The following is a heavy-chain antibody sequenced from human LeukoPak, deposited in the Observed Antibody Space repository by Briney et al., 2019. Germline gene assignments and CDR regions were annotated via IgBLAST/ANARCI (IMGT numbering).Heavy chain of an antibody. CDR3: ARDPDPGTADY. CDR1: GFTFRTYP. V-gene: IGHV3-7*01. Sequence: GGSLRLSCAASGFTFRTYPMSWARQAPGKGLEWVANIKEDGSEKYYVDSVKGRFTISRDNAKNSLYLQMRSLRAEDTAVYYCARDPDPGTADYWGQGTLVTVSS. J-gene: IGHJ4*02. D-gene: IGHD1-14*01. CDR2: IKEDGSEK.